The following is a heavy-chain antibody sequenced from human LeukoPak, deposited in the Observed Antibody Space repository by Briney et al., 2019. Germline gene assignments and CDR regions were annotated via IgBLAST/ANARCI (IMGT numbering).Heavy chain of an antibody. CDR2: MSYRGTT. D-gene: IGHD2-8*01. J-gene: IGHJ4*02. CDR3: ARRRFVRGPDVVNPFDY. Sequence: SETLSLTCTVSGYSISSDYYWGWIRQPPGKGLEWIGSMSYRGTTYYNPSLKSRVTISIDTSKNQFSLKVSSVTAADTAVYYCARRRFVRGPDVVNPFDYWGQGTLVTVSS. V-gene: IGHV4-38-2*02. CDR1: GYSISSDYY.